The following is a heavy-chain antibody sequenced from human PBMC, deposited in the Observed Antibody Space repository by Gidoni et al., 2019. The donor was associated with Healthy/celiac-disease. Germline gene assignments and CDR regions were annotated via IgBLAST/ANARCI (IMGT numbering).Heavy chain of an antibody. V-gene: IGHV3-33*01. CDR3: AGVETTRDWFDP. Sequence: LERVAVIWYDGSNKYYADSVKGRFTISRDNSKNTLYLQMNSLRAEDTAVYYCAGVETTRDWFDPWGQGTLVTVSS. J-gene: IGHJ5*02. CDR2: IWYDGSNK. D-gene: IGHD4-17*01.